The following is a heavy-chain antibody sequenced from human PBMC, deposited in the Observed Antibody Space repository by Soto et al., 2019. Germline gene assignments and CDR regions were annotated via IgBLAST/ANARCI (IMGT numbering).Heavy chain of an antibody. V-gene: IGHV3-21*01. J-gene: IGHJ4*02. D-gene: IGHD5-12*01. CDR2: ISSSSSYI. Sequence: GGSLRLSCAASGFTFSSYSMNWVRQAPGKGLEWVSSISSSSSYIYYADSVKGRFTISRDNAKNSLYLQMNSLRAEDTAVYYCARERGNSGYDADYFDYWEQGTLVTVSS. CDR3: ARERGNSGYDADYFDY. CDR1: GFTFSSYS.